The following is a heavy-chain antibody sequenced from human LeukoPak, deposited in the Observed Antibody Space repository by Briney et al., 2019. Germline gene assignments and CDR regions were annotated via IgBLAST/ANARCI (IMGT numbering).Heavy chain of an antibody. CDR1: GFTFSSYA. CDR3: ARDLPYFYWLSPPLYYYYGMDV. D-gene: IGHD3-9*01. CDR2: ISYGGSNK. V-gene: IGHV3-30*04. Sequence: GGCLRLSCAAAGFTFSSYAMHWVRQAPGKGLEWVAVISYGGSNKYNADSVKGPFTISRDNSKNTLYLQMNSLRFEDTAVYYCARDLPYFYWLSPPLYYYYGMDVWGQGTTVTVSS. J-gene: IGHJ6*02.